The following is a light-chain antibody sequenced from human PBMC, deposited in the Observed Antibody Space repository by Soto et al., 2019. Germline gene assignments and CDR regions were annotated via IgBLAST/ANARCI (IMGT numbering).Light chain of an antibody. V-gene: IGLV1-44*01. Sequence: QSALTQPPSASGTPGHRVTISCSGSSSNIGSNTVNWYQQLPGTAPKLLIYSNNQRPSGVPDRFSGSKSGTSASLAISGLQSEDEADYYCAEWDDSLNGHVFGTGTKVTVL. J-gene: IGLJ1*01. CDR2: SNN. CDR3: AEWDDSLNGHV. CDR1: SSNIGSNT.